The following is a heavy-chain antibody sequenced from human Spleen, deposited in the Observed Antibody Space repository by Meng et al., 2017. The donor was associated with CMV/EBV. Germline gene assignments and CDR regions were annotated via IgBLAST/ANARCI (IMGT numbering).Heavy chain of an antibody. CDR1: GYTFIGYY. CDR2: INPETGDS. CDR3: ARKLTSLIEY. V-gene: IGHV1-2*02. J-gene: IGHJ4*02. Sequence: ASVKVSCKASGYTFIGYYMHWVRQAPGQGLEWMGWINPETGDSNYAQKFQGRVTMTRDTFITTAYMEVSRLRSDDTAVYYCARKLTSLIEYWGQGTLVTVSS.